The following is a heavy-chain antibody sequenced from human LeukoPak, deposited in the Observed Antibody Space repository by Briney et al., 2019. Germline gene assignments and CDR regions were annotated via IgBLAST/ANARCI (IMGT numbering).Heavy chain of an antibody. J-gene: IGHJ4*02. CDR2: INHSGST. V-gene: IGHV4-34*01. CDR3: ARLYCSGGSCYPFDY. D-gene: IGHD2-15*01. CDR1: GGSFSGYY. Sequence: SETLSLTCAVYGGSFSGYYWSWIRQPPGKGLEWIGEINHSGSTNYNPSLKSRVTISVDTSKNQLSLKLSSVTAADTAVYYCARLYCSGGSCYPFDYWGQGTLVTVSS.